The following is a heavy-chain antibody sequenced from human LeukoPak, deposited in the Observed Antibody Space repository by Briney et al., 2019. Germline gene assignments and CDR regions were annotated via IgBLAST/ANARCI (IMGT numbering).Heavy chain of an antibody. J-gene: IGHJ6*02. CDR2: IYYIGST. V-gene: IGHV4-59*01. CDR3: ARSYDSRGYYYYGMDV. Sequence: PSETLSLTCTVSGGSISSYYWSWIRQPPGKGLQWIGYIYYIGSTDYNPSLRSRVTISVDTSKNQFSLQLTSVTAADTAVYYCARSYDSRGYYYYGMDVWGQGTTVTVSS. CDR1: GGSISSYY. D-gene: IGHD3-22*01.